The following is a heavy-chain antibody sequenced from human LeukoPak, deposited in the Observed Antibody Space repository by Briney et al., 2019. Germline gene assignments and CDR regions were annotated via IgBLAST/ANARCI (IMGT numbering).Heavy chain of an antibody. D-gene: IGHD3-3*01. J-gene: IGHJ5*02. CDR3: AKDQYYDFWSGTGNWFDP. V-gene: IGHV3-23*01. CDR2: ISGSGGST. Sequence: GGSLRLSCAASGFTFSSYAMSWVRQAPGKGLEWVSAISGSGGSTYYADSVKGRFTISRDNSKNTLYLQMKSLRAEDTAVYYCAKDQYYDFWSGTGNWFDPWGQGTLVTVSS. CDR1: GFTFSSYA.